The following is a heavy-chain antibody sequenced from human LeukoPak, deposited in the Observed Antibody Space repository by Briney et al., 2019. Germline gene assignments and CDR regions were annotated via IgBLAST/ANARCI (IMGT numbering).Heavy chain of an antibody. D-gene: IGHD3-22*01. V-gene: IGHV4-31*03. CDR3: ARVTAIVRVFDY. J-gene: IGHJ4*02. CDR1: GGSISSGGYY. CDR2: IYYSGST. Sequence: PSETLSLTCTVSGGSISSGGYYWSWIRQHPGKGLEWIGYIYYSGSTYYNPSLKSRVTISVDTSKNQFSLKLSSVTAADTAVYYCARVTAIVRVFDYWGQGTLVTVSS.